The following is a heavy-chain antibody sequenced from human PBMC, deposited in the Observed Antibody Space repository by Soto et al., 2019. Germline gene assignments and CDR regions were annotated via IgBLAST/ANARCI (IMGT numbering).Heavy chain of an antibody. Sequence: QVQLVQSGAEVKKPGSSVKVSCKASGGTFSSHAISWVRQAPGQGLEWMGGIIPIFGTANYAQKFQGRVTITADESTSTAYMELSSLRSEDTAVYYCAREPSDTAMEYYFDYWGQGTLVTVSS. V-gene: IGHV1-69*01. J-gene: IGHJ4*02. D-gene: IGHD5-18*01. CDR1: GGTFSSHA. CDR2: IIPIFGTA. CDR3: AREPSDTAMEYYFDY.